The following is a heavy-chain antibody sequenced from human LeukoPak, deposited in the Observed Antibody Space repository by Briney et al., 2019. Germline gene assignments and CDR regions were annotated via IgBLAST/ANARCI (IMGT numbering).Heavy chain of an antibody. CDR2: IYSGGSA. CDR3: SRAIPFDP. V-gene: IGHV3-53*01. D-gene: IGHD2-21*01. CDR1: GFTVSSNY. J-gene: IGHJ5*02. Sequence: PGGSLSLSCAASGFTVSSNYMSWVRQAPGKGLEWVSVIYSGGSAYYADSVKGRFTISRDNSKNTLYPQMNSLRAEDTAVSYCSRAIPFDPWGQGTLVTVSS.